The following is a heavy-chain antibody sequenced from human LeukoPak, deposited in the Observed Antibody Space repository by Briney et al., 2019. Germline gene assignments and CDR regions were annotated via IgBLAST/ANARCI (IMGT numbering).Heavy chain of an antibody. V-gene: IGHV1-2*02. J-gene: IGHJ5*02. CDR1: GYAFSGYY. CDR2: INPNSGGT. D-gene: IGHD3-10*01. Sequence: GASVKVSCKASGYAFSGYYMHWIRQAPGQGLEWMGWINPNSGGTNYAQKFQGRVTMTRDTSISTAYMELRRLRSDDTAVYYRARVRGELLWFGEINWFDPWGQGTQVTVSS. CDR3: ARVRGELLWFGEINWFDP.